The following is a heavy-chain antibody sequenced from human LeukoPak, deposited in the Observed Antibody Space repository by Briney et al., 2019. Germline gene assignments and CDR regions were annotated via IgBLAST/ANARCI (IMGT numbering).Heavy chain of an antibody. D-gene: IGHD3-10*01. J-gene: IGHJ5*02. V-gene: IGHV4-30-4*01. CDR2: IYYSGST. CDR3: ASYYYGSGSYGRDSWLDP. Sequence: SQTLSLTCTVSGGSISSGDYYWSWIRQPPGKGLEWIGYIYYSGSTYYNPSLKSRVTISVDTSKNQFSLRLSSVTAADTAVYYCASYYYGSGSYGRDSWLDPWGQGTLVTVSS. CDR1: GGSISSGDYY.